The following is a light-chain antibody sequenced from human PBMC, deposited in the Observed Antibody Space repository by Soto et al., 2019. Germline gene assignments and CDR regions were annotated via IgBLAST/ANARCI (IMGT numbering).Light chain of an antibody. V-gene: IGKV3D-15*01. Sequence: IVMTQSPATLSVSPGERVTLSCGASQSVGTHLAWYQQKPGQAPRLLIYSASTRATNIPPRFSGSGSGTEFTLTISSLQSEVFAVYYCQQHSTWPTWTFGQGTTVEIK. CDR3: QQHSTWPTWT. CDR1: QSVGTH. J-gene: IGKJ1*01. CDR2: SAS.